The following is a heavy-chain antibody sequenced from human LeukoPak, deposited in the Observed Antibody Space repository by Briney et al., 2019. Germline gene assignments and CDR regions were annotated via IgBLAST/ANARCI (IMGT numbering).Heavy chain of an antibody. CDR2: ISGSGGST. CDR3: AKTRRRVTFGGVIGHDAFDI. J-gene: IGHJ3*02. Sequence: GGSLRLSCAASGFTFSSYAMSWVRQAPGKGLEWVSAISGSGGSTYYADSVKGRFTISRDNSKNTLYLQMNSLRAEDTAVYYCAKTRRRVTFGGVIGHDAFDIWGQGIMVTVSS. V-gene: IGHV3-23*01. CDR1: GFTFSSYA. D-gene: IGHD3-16*02.